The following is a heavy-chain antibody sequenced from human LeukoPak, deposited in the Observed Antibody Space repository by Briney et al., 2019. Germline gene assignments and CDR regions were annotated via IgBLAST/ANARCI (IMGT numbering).Heavy chain of an antibody. Sequence: GGSLRLSCVASGFTFTTYSMNWVRLAPGKGLEWVSSISTTGDFIHYAGSVKGRFTISRDNAKNSLYLQMNSLRAEDTAIYYCAGRDCTNGLCQFDYWGQGTLVTVSS. CDR3: AGRDCTNGLCQFDY. J-gene: IGHJ4*02. V-gene: IGHV3-21*01. D-gene: IGHD2-8*01. CDR2: ISTTGDFI. CDR1: GFTFTTYS.